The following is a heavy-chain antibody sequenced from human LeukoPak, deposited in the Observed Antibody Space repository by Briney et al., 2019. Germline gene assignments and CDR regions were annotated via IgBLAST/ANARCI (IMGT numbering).Heavy chain of an antibody. CDR2: VSSSSSYI. V-gene: IGHV3-21*01. D-gene: IGHD3-9*01. J-gene: IGHJ4*02. Sequence: GGSLRLSCAASGFTFSGYSMNWVRQAPGKGLEWVSSVSSSSSYIYYADSVKGRFTISRDNAKNSLYLQMNSLRAEDTAVYYCARGVVRYFDYWGQGALVTVSS. CDR1: GFTFSGYS. CDR3: ARGVVRYFDY.